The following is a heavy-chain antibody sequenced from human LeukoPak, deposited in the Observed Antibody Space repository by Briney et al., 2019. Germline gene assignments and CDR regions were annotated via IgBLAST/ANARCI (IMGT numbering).Heavy chain of an antibody. J-gene: IGHJ3*02. CDR3: AKGCTSTNCYEGDDAFDI. D-gene: IGHD2-2*01. CDR1: GSTFSSYA. Sequence: GGSLRLSCAASGSTFSSYAMSWVRQAPGKGLEWVSGISSSGASTYYADSVKDRFTISRDNSKNTLYLQMNSLRAEDRAVYYCAKGCTSTNCYEGDDAFDIWGHGTVVTVSS. V-gene: IGHV3-23*01. CDR2: ISSSGAST.